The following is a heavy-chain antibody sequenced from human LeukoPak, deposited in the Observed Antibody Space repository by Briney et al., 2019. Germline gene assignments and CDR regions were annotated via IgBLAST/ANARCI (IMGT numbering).Heavy chain of an antibody. CDR1: GGSISSYY. Sequence: SGTLSLTCTVSGGSISSYYWSWIRQPPGKGLEWIGYIYYSGSTNYNPSLKSRVTISVDTSKNQFSLKLSSVTAADTAVYYCARIRGYSYGSMQHYFDYWGQGALVTVSS. J-gene: IGHJ4*02. CDR2: IYYSGST. CDR3: ARIRGYSYGSMQHYFDY. V-gene: IGHV4-59*08. D-gene: IGHD5-18*01.